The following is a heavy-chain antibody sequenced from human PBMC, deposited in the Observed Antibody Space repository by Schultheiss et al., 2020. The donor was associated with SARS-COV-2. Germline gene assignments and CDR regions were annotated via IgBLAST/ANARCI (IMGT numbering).Heavy chain of an antibody. J-gene: IGHJ4*02. D-gene: IGHD1-26*01. V-gene: IGHV3-30*07. Sequence: GGSLRLSCAASGFTFSSYAMHWVRQAPGKGLEWVAVISYDGSNKYYADSVKGRFTISRDNSKNTLYLQMNSLRAEDTAVYYCAREYAVRGKFNSWGPGTLVTVSS. CDR3: AREYAVRGKFNS. CDR2: ISYDGSNK. CDR1: GFTFSSYA.